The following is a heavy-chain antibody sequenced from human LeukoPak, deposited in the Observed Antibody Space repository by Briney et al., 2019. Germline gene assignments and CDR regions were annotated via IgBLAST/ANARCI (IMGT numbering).Heavy chain of an antibody. CDR1: VGSISGYF. Sequence: SETLSLTCTVSVGSISGYFWSWVRQAPGTGLDWIGHIYYSGATNYNPSLRSRVTISVDTSKNQFSLKLRSVTAADTAVYYCARAQYSGSCFDYWGQGALVTVSS. V-gene: IGHV4-59*13. CDR3: ARAQYSGSCFDY. J-gene: IGHJ4*02. D-gene: IGHD1-26*01. CDR2: IYYSGAT.